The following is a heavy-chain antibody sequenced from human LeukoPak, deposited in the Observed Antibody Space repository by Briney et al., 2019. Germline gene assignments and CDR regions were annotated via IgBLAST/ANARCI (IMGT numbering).Heavy chain of an antibody. CDR2: MYHSEPT. J-gene: IGHJ3*02. CDR1: GFSFSSHW. D-gene: IGHD3-16*01. CDR3: AKLARSGEDDAFDI. V-gene: IGHV4-4*02. Sequence: GSLRLSCAGSGFSFSSHWMSWVRQAPGKGLEWIGSMYHSEPTSYNPSLKSRVIISVDTSKNQFSLTMSSVTAADTAVYYCAKLARSGEDDAFDIWGQGTMVTVSS.